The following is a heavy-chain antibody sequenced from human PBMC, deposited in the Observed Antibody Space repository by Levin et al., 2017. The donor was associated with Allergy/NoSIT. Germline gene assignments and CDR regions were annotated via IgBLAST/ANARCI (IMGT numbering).Heavy chain of an antibody. CDR3: IRAGARGY. J-gene: IGHJ4*02. V-gene: IGHV3-49*04. CDR1: GFIFGDYA. Sequence: GGSLRLSCTASGFIFGDYAMSWVRQAPGKGLEWLGFIRSKTSNGTTEYAASVEGRFTISRDDSKSIAYLQMNSLKIEDTAVYYCIRAGARGYWGQGTLVTVSS. D-gene: IGHD1-26*01. CDR2: IRSKTSNGTT.